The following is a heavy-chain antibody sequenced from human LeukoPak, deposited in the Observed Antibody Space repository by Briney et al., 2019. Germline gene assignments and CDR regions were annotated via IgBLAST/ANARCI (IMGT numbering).Heavy chain of an antibody. CDR1: GYSLSSGYY. CDR3: ARDQGDSSEGGVDP. D-gene: IGHD6-25*01. J-gene: IGHJ5*02. V-gene: IGHV4-38-2*02. CDR2: IYHSGST. Sequence: SETLSLTCAVSGYSLSSGYYWGWIRQPPGKGLEWIGSIYHSGSTYYNPSLKSRVTISVDTSKNQFSLKLSSVTAADTAVYYCARDQGDSSEGGVDPWGQGTLVTVSS.